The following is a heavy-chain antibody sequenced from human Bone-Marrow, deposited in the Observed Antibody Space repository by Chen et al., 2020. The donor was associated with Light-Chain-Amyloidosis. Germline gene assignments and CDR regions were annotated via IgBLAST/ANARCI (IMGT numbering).Heavy chain of an antibody. D-gene: IGHD6-19*01. CDR1: GFTVSSYD. CDR2: IRYDGSNK. V-gene: IGHV3-30*02. Sequence: QVQLVESGGGVVQPGGSLRLSCAASGFTVSSYDMHWVRQAPGKGLEWVAFIRYDGSNKYYADSVKGRFTISRDNSKNTLYLQMNSLRAEDTAVYYCARYSSVWLHFDYWGQGTLVTVSS. J-gene: IGHJ4*02. CDR3: ARYSSVWLHFDY.